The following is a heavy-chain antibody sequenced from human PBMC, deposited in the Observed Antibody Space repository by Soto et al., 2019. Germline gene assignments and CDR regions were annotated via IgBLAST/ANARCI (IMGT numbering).Heavy chain of an antibody. J-gene: IGHJ5*02. Sequence: ASVKVSCKASGYTFTSYGISWVRQAPGQGLEWMGWISAYNGNTNYAQKLQGRVTMTTDTSTSTAYMELRSLRSDDTAVYYCATAGFGYSSSWYILSPSENNWFDPWGQGTLVTVSS. CDR3: ATAGFGYSSSWYILSPSENNWFDP. D-gene: IGHD6-13*01. CDR2: ISAYNGNT. V-gene: IGHV1-18*01. CDR1: GYTFTSYG.